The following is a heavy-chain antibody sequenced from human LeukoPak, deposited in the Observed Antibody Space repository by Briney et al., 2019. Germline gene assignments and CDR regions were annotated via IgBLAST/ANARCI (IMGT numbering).Heavy chain of an antibody. J-gene: IGHJ5*02. CDR2: IIPIFGTA. D-gene: IGHD2-2*02. CDR1: GGTFSSYA. CDR3: ARGGGIVVGPAAIQGP. V-gene: IGHV1-69*01. Sequence: SVKVSCKASGGTFSSYAISWVRQAPGQGLEWMGGIIPIFGTANYAQKFQGRVTITADESTSTAYMELSSLRSEDTAVYYCARGGGIVVGPAAIQGPWGQGTLVTVSS.